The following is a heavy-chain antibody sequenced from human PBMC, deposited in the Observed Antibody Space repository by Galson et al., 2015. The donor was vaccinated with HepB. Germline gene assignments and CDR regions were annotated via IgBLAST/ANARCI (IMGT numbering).Heavy chain of an antibody. V-gene: IGHV3-23*01. CDR1: GFTFSSYA. CDR2: ISGSGGST. D-gene: IGHD1-14*01. Sequence: SLRLSCAASGFTFSSYAVSWVRQAPGKGLEWVSAISGSGGSTYYADSVKDRSTISRDNSKNTLFLQMNSLRAEDMAVYYCAKDTSVITPVTFDYWGQGTLVTVSS. CDR3: AKDTSVITPVTFDY. J-gene: IGHJ4*02.